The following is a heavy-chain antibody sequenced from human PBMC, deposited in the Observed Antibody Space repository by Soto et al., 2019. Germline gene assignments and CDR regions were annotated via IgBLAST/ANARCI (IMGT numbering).Heavy chain of an antibody. V-gene: IGHV1-18*01. CDR3: ARDRSGLRYFDWLYHFDY. CDR1: GYTFTSYG. D-gene: IGHD3-9*01. J-gene: IGHJ4*02. CDR2: ISAYNGNT. Sequence: GASVKVSCKASGYTFTSYGISWVRQAPGQGLEWMGWISAYNGNTNYAQKLQGRVTMTTDTSTSTAYMELRSLRSDDTAVYYCARDRSGLRYFDWLYHFDYWGQGTLVTVSS.